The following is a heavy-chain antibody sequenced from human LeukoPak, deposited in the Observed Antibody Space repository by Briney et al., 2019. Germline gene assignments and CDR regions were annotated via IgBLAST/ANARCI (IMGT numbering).Heavy chain of an antibody. J-gene: IGHJ3*02. Sequence: SETLSLTCTVSGGSISSYYWGWIGQPPGKWLEWIGSIYHSGSTYYNPSLKSRVTISVDTSKNQFSLKLSSVTAADTAVYYCARVERFLEWLLSNHAFDIWGQGTTVTVSS. V-gene: IGHV4-38-2*02. CDR1: GGSISSYY. CDR2: IYHSGST. CDR3: ARVERFLEWLLSNHAFDI. D-gene: IGHD3-3*01.